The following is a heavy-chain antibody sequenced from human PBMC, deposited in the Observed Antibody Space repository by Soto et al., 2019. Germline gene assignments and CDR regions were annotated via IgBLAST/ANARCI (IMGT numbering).Heavy chain of an antibody. D-gene: IGHD3-10*01. CDR3: ARAGTPIDY. CDR1: GYTFTNFG. CDR2: ISAYNGNT. J-gene: IGHJ4*02. Sequence: QVQLVQSGAEVKKPGASVKVSCKTSGYTFTNFGLSWVRQAPGQGLEWMGWISAYNGNTNYAQNFQGRVTMTTDTSTSTAYMELRSLTSADTAVYYCARAGTPIDYWGQGTLLTVSS. V-gene: IGHV1-18*01.